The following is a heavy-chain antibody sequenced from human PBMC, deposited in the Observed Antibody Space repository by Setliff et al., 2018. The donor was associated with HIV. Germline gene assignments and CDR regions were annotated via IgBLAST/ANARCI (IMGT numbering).Heavy chain of an antibody. CDR1: GGSITSYH. J-gene: IGHJ4*02. Sequence: SETLSLTCSVSGGSITSYHWGWIRQPPGKGLEWIGTLFHTGSTYYNPSLKSRVTTSVDTSKNQFSLKLTSVTAADTAVYYCGRLSETAMASFDSWGQGTLVTVSS. D-gene: IGHD5-18*01. CDR3: GRLSETAMASFDS. V-gene: IGHV4-39*01. CDR2: LFHTGST.